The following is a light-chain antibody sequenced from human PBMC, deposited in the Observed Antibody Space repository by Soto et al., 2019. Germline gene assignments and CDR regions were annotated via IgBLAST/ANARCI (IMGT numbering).Light chain of an antibody. Sequence: QSALTQPASVSGSPGQSITISCTGTSSDVGGYNYVSWYQQHPGKAPKLMIYEVSNRPSGVSNRFSGSKSGNTASLTISGPQAEDEADYYCSSYTSSSTRVSGGGTKLTVL. CDR2: EVS. J-gene: IGLJ2*01. V-gene: IGLV2-14*01. CDR1: SSDVGGYNY. CDR3: SSYTSSSTRV.